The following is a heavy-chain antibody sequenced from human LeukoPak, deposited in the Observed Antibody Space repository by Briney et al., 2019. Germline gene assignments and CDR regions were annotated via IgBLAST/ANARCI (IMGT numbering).Heavy chain of an antibody. Sequence: GGSLRLSCAASGFIFSSYSMNWVRQAPGTGLEWVSYISSSSSSIYYADSVRGRFTISRDNAKNSLYLQMNSLRDEDTAMYYCTRGNTTGYGPDYWGQGTLVTVSS. J-gene: IGHJ4*02. CDR3: TRGNTTGYGPDY. V-gene: IGHV3-48*02. CDR2: ISSSSSSI. D-gene: IGHD3-9*01. CDR1: GFIFSSYS.